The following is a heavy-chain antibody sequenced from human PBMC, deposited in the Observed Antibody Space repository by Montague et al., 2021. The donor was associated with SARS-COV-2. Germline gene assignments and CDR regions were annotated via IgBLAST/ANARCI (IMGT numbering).Heavy chain of an antibody. CDR2: SNYTGST. J-gene: IGHJ4*02. D-gene: IGHD1-26*01. Sequence: SETLSLTCTVSGGSISPCYCCWIRQPPRKGLEWMGNSNYTGSTNYYYSPSSRLPISVDTSENQFSLQVTSVTPAYRAVYYCARAGQELGVGDYYFDYWGQGTLVTVSS. CDR1: GGSISPCY. CDR3: ARAGQELGVGDYYFDY. V-gene: IGHV4-59*01.